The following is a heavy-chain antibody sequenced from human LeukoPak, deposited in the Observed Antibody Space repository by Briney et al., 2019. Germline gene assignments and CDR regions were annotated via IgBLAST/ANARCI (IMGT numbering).Heavy chain of an antibody. CDR2: INHSGST. CDR1: GGSFSGYY. V-gene: IGHV4-34*01. Sequence: PSETLSLACAVYGGSFSGYYWSWIRQPPGKGLEWIGEINHSGSTNYNPSLKSRVTISVDTSKNQFSLKLSSVTAADTAVYYCARWRGYSYGSNFDYWGQGTLVTVSS. J-gene: IGHJ4*02. D-gene: IGHD5-18*01. CDR3: ARWRGYSYGSNFDY.